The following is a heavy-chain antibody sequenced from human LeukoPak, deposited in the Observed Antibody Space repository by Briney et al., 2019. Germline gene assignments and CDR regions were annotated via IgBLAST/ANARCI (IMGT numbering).Heavy chain of an antibody. D-gene: IGHD3-10*01. Sequence: GGSLRLSCAASGFTFSSYSMNWVRQAPGKGLEWVSSISSSSSYIYYADSVKGRFTISRDNSKNTLYLQMNSLRAEDTAVYYCARDLNYYGSGTGRGSGMDVWGQGTTVTVSS. CDR2: ISSSSSYI. CDR1: GFTFSSYS. J-gene: IGHJ6*02. CDR3: ARDLNYYGSGTGRGSGMDV. V-gene: IGHV3-21*01.